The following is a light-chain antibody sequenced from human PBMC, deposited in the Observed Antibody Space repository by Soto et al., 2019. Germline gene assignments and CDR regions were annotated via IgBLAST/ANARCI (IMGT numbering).Light chain of an antibody. CDR1: QSISSW. Sequence: DIQMTQSPSTLSASVGDRVTITCRASQSISSWLAWYQQKPGKDPKLLIYDASSLERGVPSRFSGSGSGTEFTLTISSLQPDYFATYYCQQYNSYWTFGQGTKVEIK. V-gene: IGKV1-5*01. J-gene: IGKJ1*01. CDR3: QQYNSYWT. CDR2: DAS.